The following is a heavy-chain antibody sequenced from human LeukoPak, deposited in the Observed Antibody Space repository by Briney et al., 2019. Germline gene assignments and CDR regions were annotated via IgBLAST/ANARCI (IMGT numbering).Heavy chain of an antibody. CDR2: IIPILGIA. CDR3: AVWGGAAPKVGYYYYYYMDV. CDR1: GGTFSSYA. V-gene: IGHV1-69*04. D-gene: IGHD6-6*01. J-gene: IGHJ6*03. Sequence: ASVKVSCKASGGTFSSYAISWVRQAPGQGLEWMGRIIPILGIANYAQKFQGRVTITADKSTSTAYMGLSSLRSEDTAVYYCAVWGGAAPKVGYYYYYYMDVWGKGTTVTVSS.